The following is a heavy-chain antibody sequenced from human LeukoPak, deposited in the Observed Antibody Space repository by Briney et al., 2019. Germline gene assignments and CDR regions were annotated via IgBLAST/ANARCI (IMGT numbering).Heavy chain of an antibody. CDR1: GYTFTGYF. J-gene: IGHJ2*01. CDR3: ARGFCSGGSCFWFDL. CDR2: INPNSGAT. Sequence: ASVKVSRKASGYTFTGYFMHWVRQAPGQGLEWMGWINPNSGATKYAQKFQGRVTMTRDTSISTAYMELSSLKSDDTAVYYCARGFCSGGSCFWFDLWGRGTQVTVSS. D-gene: IGHD2-15*01. V-gene: IGHV1-2*02.